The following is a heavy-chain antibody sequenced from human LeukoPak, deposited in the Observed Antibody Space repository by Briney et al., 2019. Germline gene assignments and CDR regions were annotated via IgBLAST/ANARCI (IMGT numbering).Heavy chain of an antibody. CDR2: ISSSSSTI. Sequence: GGSLRLSCAASGFTFSSYSMNWVRQAPGKGLEWVSYISSSSSTIYYADSVKGRFTISRDNSKNTLYLQMNSLRAEDTAVYYCAKDPHPLPQQLVSSYYFDYWGQGTLVTVSS. CDR3: AKDPHPLPQQLVSSYYFDY. J-gene: IGHJ4*02. V-gene: IGHV3-48*01. CDR1: GFTFSSYS. D-gene: IGHD6-13*01.